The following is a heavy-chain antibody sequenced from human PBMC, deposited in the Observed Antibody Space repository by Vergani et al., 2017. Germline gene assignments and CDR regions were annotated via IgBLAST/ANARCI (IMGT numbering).Heavy chain of an antibody. D-gene: IGHD3-10*01. V-gene: IGHV3-30*02. Sequence: QVQLVESGGGVVQPGGSLRLSCAASGFSFSTYGMHWVRQAPGRGLEWVAYLRYDGSNEYYGDAVKGRFIISRDKSKNMLSLGMHSLRPADTAVYYCARHKKGTILVRGVIICGMDVWGQGTTVTVSS. J-gene: IGHJ6*02. CDR1: GFSFSTYG. CDR2: LRYDGSNE. CDR3: ARHKKGTILVRGVIICGMDV.